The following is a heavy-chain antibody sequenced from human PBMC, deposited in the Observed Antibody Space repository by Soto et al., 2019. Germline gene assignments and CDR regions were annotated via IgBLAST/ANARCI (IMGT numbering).Heavy chain of an antibody. CDR1: GGSISSYY. J-gene: IGHJ5*02. Sequence: PSETLSLTCTVSGGSISSYYWSWIRQPPGKGLEWIGYVYYSGSTSYNPSLKSRVTISVDTSKNQFSLKLSSVTAADTAVYYCARERGYSYHRENWFDPWGQGTLVTVSS. CDR3: ARERGYSYHRENWFDP. CDR2: VYYSGST. D-gene: IGHD5-18*01. V-gene: IGHV4-59*01.